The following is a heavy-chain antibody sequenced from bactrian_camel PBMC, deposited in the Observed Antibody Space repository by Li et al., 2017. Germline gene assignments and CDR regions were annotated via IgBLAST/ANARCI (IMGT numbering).Heavy chain of an antibody. J-gene: IGHJ4*01. CDR3: AAVTGCSLVPWLRDPGQKSGPIN. CDR2: INSDGGT. V-gene: IGHV3S63*01. D-gene: IGHD3*01. CDR1: GYTTNLFC. Sequence: HVQLVESGGGSVQAGGSLRLSCAASGYTTNLFCMGWFREATGKEREEVARINSDGGTSYADSVKGRFIISRDNSKMTWSLQMNNLKSEDTAVYYCAAVTGCSLVPWLRDPGQKSGPINWGQGTQVTVS.